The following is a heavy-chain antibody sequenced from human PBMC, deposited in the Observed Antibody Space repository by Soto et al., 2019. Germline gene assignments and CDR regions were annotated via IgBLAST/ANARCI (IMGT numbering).Heavy chain of an antibody. D-gene: IGHD6-13*01. Sequence: PSETLSLTCNVSGGSINSYYWSWIRQSPGKGLEWIGYVYYTGDTNYNPSLKSRVTISVDPSKSQFSLKLNSVTAADTAVYYCARHWSSSSPPDYWGQGTLVTVSS. CDR3: ARHWSSSSPPDY. V-gene: IGHV4-59*01. J-gene: IGHJ4*02. CDR2: VYYTGDT. CDR1: GGSINSYY.